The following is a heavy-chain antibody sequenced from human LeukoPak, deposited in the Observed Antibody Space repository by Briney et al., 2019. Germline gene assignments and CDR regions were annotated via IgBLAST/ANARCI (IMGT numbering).Heavy chain of an antibody. Sequence: SETLSLTCTVSGGSISSSSYYWGWIRQPPGKGLERIGSIYYSGSTYYNPSLKSRVTISVDTSKNQFSLKLSSVTAADTAVYYCAREWELRAGNWFDPWGQGTLVTVSS. D-gene: IGHD1-26*01. CDR2: IYYSGST. CDR1: GGSISSSSYY. CDR3: AREWELRAGNWFDP. V-gene: IGHV4-39*02. J-gene: IGHJ5*02.